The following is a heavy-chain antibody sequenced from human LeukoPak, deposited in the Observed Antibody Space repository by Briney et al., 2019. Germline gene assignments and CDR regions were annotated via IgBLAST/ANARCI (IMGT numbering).Heavy chain of an antibody. CDR1: GFTFSSSA. J-gene: IGHJ4*02. Sequence: GGSLRLSCAASGFTFSSSAMSWVRQAPGKGLEWVSTIGGSGAYYADSVKGRFTISRDNSKNTLYLQMNSLRAEDTAIYYCAKSGYNRFDYWGQGTLVTVSS. CDR2: IGGSGA. D-gene: IGHD5-24*01. CDR3: AKSGYNRFDY. V-gene: IGHV3-23*01.